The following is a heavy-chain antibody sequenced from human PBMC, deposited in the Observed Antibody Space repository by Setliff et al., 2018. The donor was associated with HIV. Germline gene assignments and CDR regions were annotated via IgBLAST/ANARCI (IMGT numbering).Heavy chain of an antibody. V-gene: IGHV3-9*01. D-gene: IGHD4-4*01. CDR2: ISWNGETK. CDR1: GFTFNTYA. J-gene: IGHJ4*02. Sequence: GGSLRLSCAASGFTFNTYAVHWVRQVPGKGLEWVSGISWNGETKGYADSVKGRFAISRDNARNSLFLEMNSLTSDDTGVYYCARVGLSAVPFPTVYWGQGTLVTVSS. CDR3: ARVGLSAVPFPTVY.